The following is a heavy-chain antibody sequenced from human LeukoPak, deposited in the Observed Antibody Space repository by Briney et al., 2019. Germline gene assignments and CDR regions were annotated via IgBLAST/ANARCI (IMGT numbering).Heavy chain of an antibody. CDR1: GGSISSSSYY. D-gene: IGHD6-19*01. CDR3: ARDGAVAGNWFDP. Sequence: SQTLSLTCTVSGGSISSSSYYWGWIRQPPGKGLEWIGSIYYSGSTYYNPPLKSRVTISVDTSKNQFSLKLSSVTAADTAVYYCARDGAVAGNWFDPWGQGTLVTVSS. V-gene: IGHV4-39*07. CDR2: IYYSGST. J-gene: IGHJ5*02.